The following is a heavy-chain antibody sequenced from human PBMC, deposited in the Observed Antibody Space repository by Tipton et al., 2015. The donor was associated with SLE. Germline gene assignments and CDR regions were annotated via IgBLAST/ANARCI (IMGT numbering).Heavy chain of an antibody. D-gene: IGHD3-10*01. V-gene: IGHV4-39*07. Sequence: TLSLTCTVSGGSISSSSYYWGWIRQPPGKGLEWIGSIYYSGSTYYNPSLKSRVTITVDTSKNQFSLKLSSVTAADTAVYYCARGDAGRSDYWGQGTLSPSPQ. CDR1: GGSISSSSYY. CDR3: ARGDAGRSDY. J-gene: IGHJ4*02. CDR2: IYYSGST.